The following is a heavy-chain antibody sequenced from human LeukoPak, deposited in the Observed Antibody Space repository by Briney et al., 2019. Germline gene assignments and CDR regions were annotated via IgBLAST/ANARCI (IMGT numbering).Heavy chain of an antibody. V-gene: IGHV3-30*18. J-gene: IGHJ4*02. CDR2: ISYDGSNK. CDR1: GFTFSSYG. Sequence: GGSLRLSCAASGFTFSSYGMHWVRQAPGKGLEWVAVISYDGSNKYYADSVKGRFTISRDNSKNTLYLQMNSLRAEDTAVYYCAKGRYYYDSSDYSYWGQGTLVTVSS. CDR3: AKGRYYYDSSDYSY. D-gene: IGHD3-22*01.